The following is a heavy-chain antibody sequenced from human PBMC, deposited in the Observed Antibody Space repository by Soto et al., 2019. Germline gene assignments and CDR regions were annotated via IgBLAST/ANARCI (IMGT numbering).Heavy chain of an antibody. V-gene: IGHV3-30*03. CDR1: GFTFSIYG. D-gene: IGHD3-10*01. CDR2: ISYYGSNK. Sequence: QVQLVESGGCVGQPGGSLRLSCEVSGFTFSIYGVQWVRQAPGTGLECVAGISYYGSNKYYVDSVKGRFTISRDNSKSMLYLQMNSLRPEDTAVYYCVRVGARFVWNVINDAFDIWGLGTKVTVAS. CDR3: VRVGARFVWNVINDAFDI. J-gene: IGHJ3*02.